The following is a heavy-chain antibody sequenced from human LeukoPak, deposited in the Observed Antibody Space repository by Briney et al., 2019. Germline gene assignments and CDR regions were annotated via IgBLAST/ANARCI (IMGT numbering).Heavy chain of an antibody. CDR3: ASDGMMATDYFDY. J-gene: IGHJ4*02. V-gene: IGHV1-69*13. D-gene: IGHD5-24*01. CDR2: IIPIFGTA. Sequence: SVKVSCKASGYTFTSYGISWVRQAPGQGLEWMGGIIPIFGTANYAQKFQGRVTITADESTSTAYMELSSLRSEDTAVYYCASDGMMATDYFDYWGQGTLVTVSS. CDR1: GYTFTSYG.